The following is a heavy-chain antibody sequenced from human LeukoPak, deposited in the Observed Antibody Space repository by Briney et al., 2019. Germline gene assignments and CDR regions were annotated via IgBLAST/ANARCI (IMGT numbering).Heavy chain of an antibody. V-gene: IGHV3-23*01. CDR2: ISGSGDNT. J-gene: IGHJ5*02. CDR3: ARVAGWHWFDP. Sequence: PGGSLRLSCAASGFMFRNHGMNWVRQASGKGLEWLSTISGSGDNTYYADSVKGRFTVSRDNSKNTVYLQMNNMRVDDTAVYYCARVAGWHWFDPWGQGTLVTVSS. D-gene: IGHD6-19*01. CDR1: GFMFRNHG.